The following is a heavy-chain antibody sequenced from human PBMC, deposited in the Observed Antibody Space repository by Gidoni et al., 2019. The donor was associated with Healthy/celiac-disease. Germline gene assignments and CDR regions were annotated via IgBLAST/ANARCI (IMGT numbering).Heavy chain of an antibody. CDR1: GYPFPGSY. Sequence: QVQLVQSGAEVKKPGAPVKVSCKASGYPFPGSYMHWVRQAPGQGLEWMGWINPNSGGTNYAQKLQGRVTMTRDTSISTAYMELSRLRSDDTAVYYCARGGYYDSSGYPSDPKSLGKLLDYWGQGTLVTVSS. CDR2: INPNSGGT. CDR3: ARGGYYDSSGYPSDPKSLGKLLDY. D-gene: IGHD3-22*01. V-gene: IGHV1-2*02. J-gene: IGHJ4*02.